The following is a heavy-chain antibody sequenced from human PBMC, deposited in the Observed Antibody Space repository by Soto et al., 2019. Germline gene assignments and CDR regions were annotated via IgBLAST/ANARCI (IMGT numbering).Heavy chain of an antibody. Sequence: PVGSLRLSCASSVCTFSSYGMHWVRHAPGKWLEWVAVIRYDGSNKYYADSVQGRFTISRDNSKNTLYLQMNSLRADDTAVYYCATDRGCSSTIWDKEPSPYPYYGMQILGQVT. CDR1: VCTFSSYG. CDR3: ATDRGCSSTIWDKEPSPYPYYGMQI. J-gene: IGHJ6*02. CDR2: IRYDGSNK. D-gene: IGHD2-2*01. V-gene: IGHV3-33*01.